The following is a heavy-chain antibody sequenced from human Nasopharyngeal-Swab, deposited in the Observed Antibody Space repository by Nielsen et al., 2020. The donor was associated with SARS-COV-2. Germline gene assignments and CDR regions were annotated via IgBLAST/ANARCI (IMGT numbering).Heavy chain of an antibody. CDR3: ARDFPNPIRGIDY. J-gene: IGHJ4*02. CDR1: EFTFSSYG. Sequence: GESLKISCAASEFTFSSYGMHWVRQTPGKGLEWVAVIWYDGSNKYYADSVKGRFTISRDDAKNSLYLQMNSLRAEDTAVYYCARDFPNPIRGIDYWGQGTLVTVSS. CDR2: IWYDGSNK. V-gene: IGHV3-33*08. D-gene: IGHD3-10*01.